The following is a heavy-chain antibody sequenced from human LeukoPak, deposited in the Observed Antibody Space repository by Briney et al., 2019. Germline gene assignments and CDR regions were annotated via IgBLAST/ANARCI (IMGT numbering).Heavy chain of an antibody. J-gene: IGHJ4*02. CDR2: ISGSGGST. CDR3: AKDEWLVRRFDY. D-gene: IGHD6-19*01. V-gene: IGHV3-23*01. Sequence: GGSLRLSCAASRVTFSSYAMSWVRQAPGKGLEWVSAISGSGGSTYYADSVKGRFTISRENSKNTLYLQINSLTVEVTAVYYCAKDEWLVRRFDYLGQGTLVTVSS. CDR1: RVTFSSYA.